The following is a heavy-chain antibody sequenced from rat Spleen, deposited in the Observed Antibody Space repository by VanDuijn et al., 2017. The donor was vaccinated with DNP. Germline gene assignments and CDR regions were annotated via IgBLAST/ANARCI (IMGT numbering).Heavy chain of an antibody. Sequence: EVQLVESGGGLVQPGRSLKLSCAASGFTFSNYDMAWVRQSPKKGLEWVATIIYDGSSTYYRDSAKGRFTISRDNAKSTLYLQMDSLTSEDTATYFCTTDRVYRDGDTHLFDYWGQGVMVTVSS. D-gene: IGHD1-6*01. CDR3: TTDRVYRDGDTHLFDY. V-gene: IGHV5S10*01. J-gene: IGHJ2*01. CDR1: GFTFSNYD. CDR2: IIYDGSST.